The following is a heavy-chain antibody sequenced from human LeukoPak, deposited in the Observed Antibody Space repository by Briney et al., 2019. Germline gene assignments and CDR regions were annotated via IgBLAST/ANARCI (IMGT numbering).Heavy chain of an antibody. CDR2: ISTSSSYI. Sequence: GGSLRLSCAASRFTFSTYSMNWVRQAPGKGLEWVSFISTSSSYIYYADSVKGRFTISRDNARNSLYLQMNSLRAEDTAVYYCARDHEGWFDPWGQGTLVTVSS. V-gene: IGHV3-21*01. CDR1: RFTFSTYS. J-gene: IGHJ5*02. CDR3: ARDHEGWFDP.